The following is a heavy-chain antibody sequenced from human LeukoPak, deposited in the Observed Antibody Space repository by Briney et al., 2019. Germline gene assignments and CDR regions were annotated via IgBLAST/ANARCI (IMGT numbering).Heavy chain of an antibody. Sequence: GASVKVSCKTSGYTFTSYGISWVRQAPGQGLEWMGWISAYNGNTNYAQKLQGRVTMTTDTSTSTAYMELRSLRSDDTAVYYCARDEYYDFWSGYLTPYHYYYGMDVWGQGTTVTVSS. CDR2: ISAYNGNT. CDR1: GYTFTSYG. J-gene: IGHJ6*02. V-gene: IGHV1-18*01. D-gene: IGHD3-3*01. CDR3: ARDEYYDFWSGYLTPYHYYYGMDV.